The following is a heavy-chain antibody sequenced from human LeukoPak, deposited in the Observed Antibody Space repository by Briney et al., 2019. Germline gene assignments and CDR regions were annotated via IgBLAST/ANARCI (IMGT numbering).Heavy chain of an antibody. CDR3: ARDLGRGYSYGY. CDR2: INAGNGNT. CDR1: GYTFTSYA. J-gene: IGHJ4*02. D-gene: IGHD5-18*01. Sequence: ASVKVSRKASGYTFTSYAMHWVRQAPGQRLEWMGWINAGNGNTKYSQKFQGRVTITRDTSASTAYMELSSLRSEDTAVYYCARDLGRGYSYGYWGQGTLVTVSS. V-gene: IGHV1-3*01.